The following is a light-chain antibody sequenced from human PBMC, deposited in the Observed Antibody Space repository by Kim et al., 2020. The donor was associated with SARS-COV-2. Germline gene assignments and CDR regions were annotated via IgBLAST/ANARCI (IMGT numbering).Light chain of an antibody. CDR2: DVS. CDR3: CSYAGTFTSL. CDR1: SSDVGSYNY. J-gene: IGLJ2*01. Sequence: GPSVTITCTGTSSDVGSYNYFSWYQQHPGKAPKVMIYDVSKRPSGVPDRFSGSKSGNTASLTISGLQADDEADYYCCSYAGTFTSLFGGGTKLTVL. V-gene: IGLV2-11*03.